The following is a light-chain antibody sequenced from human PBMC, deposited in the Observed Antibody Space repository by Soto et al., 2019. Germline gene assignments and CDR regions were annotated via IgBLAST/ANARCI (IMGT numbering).Light chain of an antibody. CDR3: QQSSSPPRT. CDR2: AAS. Sequence: DLQMTQSPSSLSASVGDRVTITCRASQSISSYLSWYQQNPGKAPRLLIYAASSLQSGVPSRFSGSGSGADFTLTISSLQPEDFATYYCQQSSSPPRTFGQGTKVEVK. V-gene: IGKV1-39*01. CDR1: QSISSY. J-gene: IGKJ1*01.